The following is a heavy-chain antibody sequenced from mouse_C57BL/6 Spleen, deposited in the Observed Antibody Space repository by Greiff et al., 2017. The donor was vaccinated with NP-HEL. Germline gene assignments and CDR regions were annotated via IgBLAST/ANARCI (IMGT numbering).Heavy chain of an antibody. CDR2: ISYDGSN. Sequence: DVKLQESGPGLVKPSQSLSLTCSVTGYSITSGYYWNWIRQFPGNKLEWMGYISYDGSNNYNPSLKNRISITRDTSKNQFFLKLNSVTTEDTATYYCARDRLTGTPFAYWGQGTLVTVSA. CDR1: GYSITSGYY. D-gene: IGHD4-1*01. V-gene: IGHV3-6*01. CDR3: ARDRLTGTPFAY. J-gene: IGHJ3*01.